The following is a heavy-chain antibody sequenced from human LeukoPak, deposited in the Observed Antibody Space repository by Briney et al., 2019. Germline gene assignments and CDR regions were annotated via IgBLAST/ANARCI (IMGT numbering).Heavy chain of an antibody. V-gene: IGHV4-31*03. J-gene: IGHJ4*02. D-gene: IGHD3-16*02. CDR2: IYHVGNT. Sequence: SETLSLTCSVSGGSISSGGNYWSWLRQLPGKGLEWIGYIYHVGNTNYNPSLKSRLSMSVDTSKNQFSLSLASVTAADTAVYYCARVEVIGSTRYFDYWGQGAMVSVSS. CDR3: ARVEVIGSTRYFDY. CDR1: GGSISSGGNY.